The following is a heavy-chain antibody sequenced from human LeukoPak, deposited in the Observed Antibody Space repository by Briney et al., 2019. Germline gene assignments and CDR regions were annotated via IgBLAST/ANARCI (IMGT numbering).Heavy chain of an antibody. CDR1: GFTFDDYG. V-gene: IGHV3-20*04. D-gene: IGHD6-6*01. CDR2: INWNGGST. Sequence: GESLRLSXAASGFTFDDYGMSWVRQAPGKGLEWVSGINWNGGSTGYADSVKGRFTISRDNAKNSLYLQMNSLRAEDTALYYCARDRIAARSYMDVWGKGTTVTVSS. CDR3: ARDRIAARSYMDV. J-gene: IGHJ6*03.